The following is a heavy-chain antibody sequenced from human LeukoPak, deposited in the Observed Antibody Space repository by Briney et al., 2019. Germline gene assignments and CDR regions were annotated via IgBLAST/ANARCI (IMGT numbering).Heavy chain of an antibody. J-gene: IGHJ4*02. CDR2: TIPIFGTA. CDR3: ARMSSDSSGYNGYDY. Sequence: GASVKVSCKASGGTFSSYAISWVRQAPGQGLEWMGGTIPIFGTANYAQKFQGRVTITADESTSTAYMELSSLRSEDTAVYYCARMSSDSSGYNGYDYWGQGTLVTVSS. D-gene: IGHD3-22*01. V-gene: IGHV1-69*13. CDR1: GGTFSSYA.